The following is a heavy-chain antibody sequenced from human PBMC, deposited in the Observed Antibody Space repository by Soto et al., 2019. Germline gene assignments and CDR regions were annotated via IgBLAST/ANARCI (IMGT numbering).Heavy chain of an antibody. J-gene: IGHJ6*02. CDR2: MNPNSGNT. D-gene: IGHD1-20*01. CDR3: AMLYNWNYFYYYGMDV. Sequence: GASVKVSCKASGYTFTSYDINWVRQATGQGLGWMGWMNPNSGNTGYAQKFQGRVTMTRNTSISTAYMELSSLRSEDTAVYYCAMLYNWNYFYYYGMDVWGQGTTATVSS. V-gene: IGHV1-8*01. CDR1: GYTFTSYD.